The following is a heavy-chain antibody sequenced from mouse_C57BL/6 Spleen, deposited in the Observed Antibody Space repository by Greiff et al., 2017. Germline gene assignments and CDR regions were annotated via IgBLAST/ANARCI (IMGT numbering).Heavy chain of an antibody. V-gene: IGHV1-15*01. Sequence: VQLQQSGAELVRPGASVTLSCTASGYTFTDYEMHWVKQTPVHGLEWIGAIDPETGGTAYNQKFKGKAILTADKSSSTAYMELRSLTSEDSAVYFCTSPYYYGNYGAWFAYWGQGTLVTVSA. CDR1: GYTFTDYE. CDR3: TSPYYYGNYGAWFAY. J-gene: IGHJ3*01. CDR2: IDPETGGT. D-gene: IGHD2-1*01.